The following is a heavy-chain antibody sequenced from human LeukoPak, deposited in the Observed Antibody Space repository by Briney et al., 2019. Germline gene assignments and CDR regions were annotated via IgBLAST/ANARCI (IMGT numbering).Heavy chain of an antibody. V-gene: IGHV4-4*07. CDR1: GGSISSYY. CDR2: IYTSGST. J-gene: IGHJ3*02. CDR3: ARACRFSTSCYTGAFDI. Sequence: SETLSLTCTVSGGSISSYYWSWIRQPAGKGLEWIGRIYTSGSTNYNPSLKSRVTMSVDTSKNQFSLKLSSVTAADTAVYYCARACRFSTSCYTGAFDIWGQGTMVTVSS. D-gene: IGHD2-2*02.